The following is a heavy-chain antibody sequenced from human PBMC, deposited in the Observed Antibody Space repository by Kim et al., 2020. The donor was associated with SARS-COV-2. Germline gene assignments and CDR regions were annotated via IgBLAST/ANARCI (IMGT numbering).Heavy chain of an antibody. J-gene: IGHJ4*02. CDR2: ISPNSGDT. CDR3: ARDEAWSWLQLWLAY. Sequence: ASVKVSCKVSAHTFTGYYLHWVRQAPGQGLEWMGRISPNSGDTHYAQNFQGRVTMTRDTSINSVYMELRRLTSDDTAVYYCARDEAWSWLQLWLAYWGQG. D-gene: IGHD1-1*01. V-gene: IGHV1-2*06. CDR1: AHTFTGYY.